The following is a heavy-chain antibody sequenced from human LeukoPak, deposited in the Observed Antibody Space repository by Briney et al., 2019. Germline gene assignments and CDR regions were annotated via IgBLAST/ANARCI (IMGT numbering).Heavy chain of an antibody. CDR1: GFTFSSYG. CDR2: IWYDGSNK. J-gene: IGHJ4*02. V-gene: IGHV3-33*01. Sequence: PGGSLRLPCAGSGFTFSSYGMHWVRQAPGKGLEWVAVIWYDGSNKYYADSVKGRFTISRDNSKNTLYLQMNSLRAEDTAVYYCARDLVGIAVAGLDYWGQGTLVTVSS. D-gene: IGHD6-19*01. CDR3: ARDLVGIAVAGLDY.